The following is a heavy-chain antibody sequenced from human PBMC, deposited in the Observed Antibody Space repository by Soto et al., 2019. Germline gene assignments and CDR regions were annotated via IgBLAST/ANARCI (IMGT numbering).Heavy chain of an antibody. CDR1: GGSISSYY. CDR3: ARLDYYDSSSYYYSAYYFDY. V-gene: IGHV4-59*08. J-gene: IGHJ4*02. D-gene: IGHD3-22*01. CDR2: IYYSGST. Sequence: SETLSLTCTVSGGSISSYYWSWIRQPPGKGLEWIGYIYYSGSTNYNLSLKSRVTISVDTSKNQFSLKLSSVTAADTAVYYCARLDYYDSSSYYYSAYYFDYWGQGTLVTVSS.